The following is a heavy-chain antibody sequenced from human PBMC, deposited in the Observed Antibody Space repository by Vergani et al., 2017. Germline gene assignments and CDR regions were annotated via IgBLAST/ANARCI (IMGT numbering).Heavy chain of an antibody. V-gene: IGHV4-59*01. CDR1: GGSLSGYY. Sequence: QVQLQESGPGLVRPSETLSLTCTVSGGSLSGYYWNWNRQTPGEGLEWIGYVEDSGYFNYNPSLKTRVSMSSDTSNNQFSLMLSSVTVADTAVYYCARSIVSRNPPDYFDNWGQGTLVTVSS. D-gene: IGHD1-14*01. CDR3: ARSIVSRNPPDYFDN. CDR2: VEDSGYF. J-gene: IGHJ4*02.